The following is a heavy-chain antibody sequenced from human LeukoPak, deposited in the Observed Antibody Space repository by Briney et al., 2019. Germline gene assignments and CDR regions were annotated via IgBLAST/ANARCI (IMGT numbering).Heavy chain of an antibody. CDR1: GFTFSTSA. J-gene: IGHJ3*01. Sequence: SVKVSCKASGFTFSTSAVQWVRQARGQRFEWIGWIIVGSGTTNYAQSLQGRLTITRDMSTSTAYMELSSLRSEDTAVYYCAAELYGGNSDCCNFELWGQGTMVTVSS. D-gene: IGHD4-23*01. V-gene: IGHV1-58*01. CDR3: AAELYGGNSDCCNFEL. CDR2: IIVGSGTT.